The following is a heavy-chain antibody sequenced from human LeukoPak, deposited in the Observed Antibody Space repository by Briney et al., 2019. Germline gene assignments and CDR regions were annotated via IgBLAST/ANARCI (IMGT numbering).Heavy chain of an antibody. CDR2: INPNSGGT. CDR1: GYTFTGYY. Sequence: ASVKVSCKASGYTFTGYYMHWVRQAPGQGLEWMGWINPNSGGTNYAQKFQGRVTMTRDTSISTAYMELSRLRSDDTAVYYCARSRNVDYSFDYWGQETLVTVSS. CDR3: ARSRNVDYSFDY. D-gene: IGHD4-11*01. V-gene: IGHV1-2*02. J-gene: IGHJ4*02.